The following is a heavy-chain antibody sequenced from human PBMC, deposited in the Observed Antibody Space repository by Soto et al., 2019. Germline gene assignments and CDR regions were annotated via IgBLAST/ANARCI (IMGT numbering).Heavy chain of an antibody. CDR1: GFTFSRYA. D-gene: IGHD3-3*01. J-gene: IGHJ6*03. V-gene: IGHV3-23*01. Sequence: PGGSLRLSCAASGFTFSRYAMSWGRQAPGKGLEWGSAISGSGGSTYYADSVKGRFTISRDNSKNTLYLQMNSLRAEDTAVYYCAKEGYYDFWSGYYTEIDNYYMDVWGKGTTVTVSS. CDR3: AKEGYYDFWSGYYTEIDNYYMDV. CDR2: ISGSGGST.